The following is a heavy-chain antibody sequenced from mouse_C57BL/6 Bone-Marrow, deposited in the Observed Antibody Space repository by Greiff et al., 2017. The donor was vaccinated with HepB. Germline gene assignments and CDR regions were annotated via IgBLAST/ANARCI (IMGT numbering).Heavy chain of an antibody. D-gene: IGHD1-1*02. CDR3: ARGDYGGFAY. J-gene: IGHJ3*01. Sequence: VQLQQSGAELVRPGASVKLSCKASGYTFTDYYINWVKQRPGQGLEWIARIYPGSGNTYYNEKFKGKATLTAEKSSSTAYMQLSSLTSEDSAVYFCARGDYGGFAYWGQGTLVTVSA. CDR1: GYTFTDYY. V-gene: IGHV1-76*01. CDR2: IYPGSGNT.